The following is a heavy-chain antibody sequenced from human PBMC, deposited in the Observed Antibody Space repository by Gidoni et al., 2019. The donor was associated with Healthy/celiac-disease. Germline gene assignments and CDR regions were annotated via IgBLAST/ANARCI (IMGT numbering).Heavy chain of an antibody. J-gene: IGHJ6*02. Sequence: QVQLVESGGGVVQPVMSLRLSCAASGFTFSRYGMHWVRQARCKGLEWVAVRSYDGSNKYYADAVKGRFTISRDNSTNTLYLQMNSLRAEDTAVYYCANPLNYGDGLWGMDVWGQGTTVTVSS. D-gene: IGHD4-17*01. V-gene: IGHV3-30*18. CDR2: RSYDGSNK. CDR1: GFTFSRYG. CDR3: ANPLNYGDGLWGMDV.